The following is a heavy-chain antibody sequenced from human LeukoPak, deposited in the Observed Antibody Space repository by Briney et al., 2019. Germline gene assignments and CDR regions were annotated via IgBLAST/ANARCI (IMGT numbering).Heavy chain of an antibody. J-gene: IGHJ4*02. CDR1: GFTFSSYA. Sequence: GGSLRLSCAASGFTFSSYAMSWVRQAPGKGLEWFSAISGSGGSTYYADSVKGRFTISRDNSKNTLYLQMNSLRAEDTAVYYCAKTEGITMIAVVITTPYYFDYWGQGTLVTVSS. CDR3: AKTEGITMIAVVITTPYYFDY. D-gene: IGHD3-22*01. V-gene: IGHV3-23*01. CDR2: ISGSGGST.